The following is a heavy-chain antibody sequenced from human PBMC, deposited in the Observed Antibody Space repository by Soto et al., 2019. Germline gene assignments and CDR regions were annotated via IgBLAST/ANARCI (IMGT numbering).Heavy chain of an antibody. CDR1: GFTFSSYS. V-gene: IGHV3-21*01. D-gene: IGHD6-6*01. Sequence: GGSLRLSCAASGFTFSSYSMNWVRQAPGKGLEWVSSISSSSSYIYYADSVKGRFTISRDNAKNSLYLQMNSLRAEDTAVYYCARGQELAARRIYYYYYGMDVWGQGTTVTVSS. CDR2: ISSSSSYI. CDR3: ARGQELAARRIYYYYYGMDV. J-gene: IGHJ6*02.